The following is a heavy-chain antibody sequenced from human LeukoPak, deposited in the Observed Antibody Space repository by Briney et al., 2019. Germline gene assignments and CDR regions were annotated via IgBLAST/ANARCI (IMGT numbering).Heavy chain of an antibody. CDR1: GFTFDDYA. V-gene: IGHV3-9*03. J-gene: IGHJ4*02. D-gene: IGHD6-6*01. CDR3: AKAAGYHYGSSSFLFDY. CDR2: ISWNSGGI. Sequence: PGGSLRLSCAASGFTFDDYAMHWVRQAPGKGLEWVSGISWNSGGIGYADSVKGRFTISRDNAKNSLYLQMNSLRAEDMALYYCAKAAGYHYGSSSFLFDYWGQGTLVTVSS.